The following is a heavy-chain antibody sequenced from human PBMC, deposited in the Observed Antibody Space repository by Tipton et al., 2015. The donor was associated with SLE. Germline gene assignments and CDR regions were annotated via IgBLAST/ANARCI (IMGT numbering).Heavy chain of an antibody. Sequence: QLVQSGAEVKKPGASVKVSCKVSGYTLTELSVDWLRQTPGKGLEWMGGFDPADGETIYAQRFQGRVTMTTDTSTNTAYMELRSLRSDDTAVYYCARDRQLIVAVPLALDYWGQGTLVTVSS. V-gene: IGHV1-24*01. J-gene: IGHJ4*02. CDR1: GYTLTELS. CDR3: ARDRQLIVAVPLALDY. CDR2: FDPADGET. D-gene: IGHD2-2*01.